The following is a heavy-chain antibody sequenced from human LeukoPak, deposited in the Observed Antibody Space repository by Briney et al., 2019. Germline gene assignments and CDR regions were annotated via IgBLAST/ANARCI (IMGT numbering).Heavy chain of an antibody. V-gene: IGHV2-70*11. J-gene: IGHJ4*02. D-gene: IGHD2-21*02. CDR1: GFSLSTSGMC. Sequence: ASGPTLVNPTQTLTLTCTFSGFSLSTSGMCVSWIRQPPGKALEWLARIDWDDDKYYSTSLKTRLTISKDTSKNQVVLTMTNMDPVDTATYYCARIAREAYWGGDCYSNWGQGTLVTVSS. CDR3: ARIAREAYWGGDCYSN. CDR2: IDWDDDK.